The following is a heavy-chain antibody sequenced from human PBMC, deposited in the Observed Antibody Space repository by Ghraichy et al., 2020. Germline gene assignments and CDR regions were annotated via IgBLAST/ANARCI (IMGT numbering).Heavy chain of an antibody. CDR2: INPSGGGT. D-gene: IGHD3-3*01. Sequence: ASVKVSCTASGYTFTHNYMHWVRQAPGQGLEWMGIINPSGGGTNYAQKFQGRVTMTGDTSTSTVYMELSSLRSEDTAVYYCARDQNYDFWSGGDRYYYYGMDVWGQGTTVTVSS. V-gene: IGHV1-46*03. CDR3: ARDQNYDFWSGGDRYYYYGMDV. J-gene: IGHJ6*02. CDR1: GYTFTHNY.